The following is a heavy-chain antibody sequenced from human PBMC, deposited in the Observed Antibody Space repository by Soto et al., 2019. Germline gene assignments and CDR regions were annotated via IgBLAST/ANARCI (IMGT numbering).Heavy chain of an antibody. V-gene: IGHV1-8*01. CDR3: ALESQWVIAN. Sequence: QVQLVQSGAEVKKPGASVKVSCKASGYTFTSYDINWVRQATGQGLEWMGWMNPNSGNTGYAQKFXXRVNMTSNTSITTTYTELGNHSSEDTAVYYCALESQWVIANWGQGTLVPVSS. J-gene: IGHJ4*02. CDR1: GYTFTSYD. D-gene: IGHD2-21*01. CDR2: MNPNSGNT.